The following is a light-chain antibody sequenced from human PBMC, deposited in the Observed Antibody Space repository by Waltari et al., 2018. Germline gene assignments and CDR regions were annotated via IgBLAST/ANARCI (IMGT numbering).Light chain of an antibody. J-gene: IGLJ1*01. CDR3: QSYDSSLSAYV. CDR2: GNS. Sequence: QSVLTQPPSVSGAPGQRVTISCTGSRSNHGAGSYVFWYQQLPGTAPKLLIFGNSNRPSGVPDRFSGSKSGTSASLAITGLQAEDEADYSCQSYDSSLSAYVFGPGTKVTVL. V-gene: IGLV1-40*01. CDR1: RSNHGAGSY.